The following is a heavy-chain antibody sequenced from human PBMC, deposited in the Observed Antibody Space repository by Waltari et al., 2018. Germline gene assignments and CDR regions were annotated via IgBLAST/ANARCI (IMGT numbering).Heavy chain of an antibody. J-gene: IGHJ2*01. D-gene: IGHD2-15*01. V-gene: IGHV3-53*02. CDR1: GFTVSSNV. CDR3: ASSGDSRYWYFDL. Sequence: EVQLVETGGGLIQPGGSLSLSCAASGFTVSSNVLSWSRQAPGKGLEWVSVIYSGGSTYYADSVKGRFTISRDNSKNTLYLQMNSLRAEDTAVYYCASSGDSRYWYFDLWGRGTLVTVSS. CDR2: IYSGGST.